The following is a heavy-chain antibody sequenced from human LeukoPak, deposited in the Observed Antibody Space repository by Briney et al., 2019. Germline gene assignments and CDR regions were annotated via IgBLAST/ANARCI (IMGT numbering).Heavy chain of an antibody. CDR2: INHSGST. D-gene: IGHD5-18*01. Sequence: SETLSLTCAVYGGSFSGYYWSRIRQPPGKGLEWIGEINHSGSTNYNPSLKSRVTISVDTSKNQFSLKLSSVTAADTAVYYCAKYVDTAMGSPGRGGGYFDPWGQGTLVTVSS. J-gene: IGHJ5*02. V-gene: IGHV4-34*01. CDR3: AKYVDTAMGSPGRGGGYFDP. CDR1: GGSFSGYY.